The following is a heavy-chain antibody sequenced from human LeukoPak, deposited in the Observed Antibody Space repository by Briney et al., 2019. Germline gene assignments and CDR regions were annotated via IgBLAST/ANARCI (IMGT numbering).Heavy chain of an antibody. CDR2: ISGSGGST. J-gene: IGHJ4*02. V-gene: IGHV3-23*01. Sequence: GGSLRLSCAASGFPFSDTWMSWVRQAPGKGLEWVSAISGSGGSTYYADSVKGRITISRDNSKNTLYLQMNSPRAEDTAVYYCARKWEQDYWGQGTLVTVSS. CDR3: ARKWEQDY. CDR1: GFPFSDTW. D-gene: IGHD1-26*01.